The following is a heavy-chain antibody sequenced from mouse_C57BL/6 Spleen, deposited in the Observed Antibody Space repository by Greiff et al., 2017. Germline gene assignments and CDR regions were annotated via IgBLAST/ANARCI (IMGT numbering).Heavy chain of an antibody. D-gene: IGHD1-1*01. CDR3: ARDHYYGSPYFDD. CDR1: GYTFTSYW. Sequence: QVQLQQPGAELVMPGASVKLSCKASGYTFTSYWMHWVKQRPGQGLEWIGEIDPSDSYTNYNQKFKGKSTLTVDKSSSTAYMQLSSLTSEDSAVYYCARDHYYGSPYFDDWGQGTTLTVSS. J-gene: IGHJ2*01. CDR2: IDPSDSYT. V-gene: IGHV1-69*01.